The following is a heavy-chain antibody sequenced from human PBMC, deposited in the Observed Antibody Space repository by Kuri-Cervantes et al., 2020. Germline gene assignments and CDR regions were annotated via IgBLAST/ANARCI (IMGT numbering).Heavy chain of an antibody. CDR2: ISWNNGSI. D-gene: IGHD3-22*01. CDR3: TRSRGSGYGY. Sequence: GGSLRLSCVVSGFKFDDYAMNWARQVPGRGLEWVAGISWNNGSIGYADSVKGRFTISRDNAKNSVYLQMNSLRAEDTALYYCTRSRGSGYGYWGQGTLVTVSS. J-gene: IGHJ4*02. CDR1: GFKFDDYA. V-gene: IGHV3-9*01.